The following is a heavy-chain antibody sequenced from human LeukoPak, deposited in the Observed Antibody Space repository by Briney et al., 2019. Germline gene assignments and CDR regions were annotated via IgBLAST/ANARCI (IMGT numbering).Heavy chain of an antibody. CDR1: GYTFTSYG. Sequence: ASVNVSCKASGYTFTSYGISWVRQAPGQGLEWMGWISAYNGNTNYAQKLQGRVTMTTDTSTSTAYMELRSLRSDETAVYYCARDSGGYDPSYYYYYYMDVWGKGTTVTVSS. CDR2: ISAYNGNT. D-gene: IGHD5-12*01. V-gene: IGHV1-18*01. CDR3: ARDSGGYDPSYYYYYYMDV. J-gene: IGHJ6*03.